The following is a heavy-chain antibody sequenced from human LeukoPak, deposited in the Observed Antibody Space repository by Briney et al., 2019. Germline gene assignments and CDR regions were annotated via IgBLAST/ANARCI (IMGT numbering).Heavy chain of an antibody. V-gene: IGHV1-2*02. CDR3: ARARNIVVVPAAIRAFDI. CDR1: GYTFTGYY. CDR2: INPNSGGT. Sequence: GASVKVSCKASGYTFTGYYMHWVRQAPGQGLKWMGWINPNSGGTNYAQKFQGRVTMTRDTSISTAYMELSRLRSDDTAVYYCARARNIVVVPAAIRAFDIWGQGTMVTVSS. D-gene: IGHD2-2*01. J-gene: IGHJ3*02.